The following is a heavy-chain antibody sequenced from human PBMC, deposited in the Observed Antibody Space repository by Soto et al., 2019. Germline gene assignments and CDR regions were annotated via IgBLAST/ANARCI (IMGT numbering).Heavy chain of an antibody. V-gene: IGHV4-59*01. Sequence: PSETLSLTCTVSGGSISSYYWTWIRQPPGKGLEWIGNIYYSGSTNYNPSLKSRVIISVDTSKNQFSLKLTSVTAADTAVYYCARPRYCSSSSCHTFDYWG. CDR3: ARPRYCSSSSCHTFDY. J-gene: IGHJ4*01. CDR1: GGSISSYY. D-gene: IGHD2-2*02. CDR2: IYYSGST.